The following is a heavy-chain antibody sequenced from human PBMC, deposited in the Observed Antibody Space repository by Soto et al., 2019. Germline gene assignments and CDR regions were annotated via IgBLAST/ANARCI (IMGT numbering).Heavy chain of an antibody. V-gene: IGHV4-4*07. D-gene: IGHD3-10*01. CDR3: ARDGKLLWYGELFYYYYGMDV. CDR1: GGSISSYY. J-gene: IGHJ6*02. CDR2: IYTSGST. Sequence: SETLSLTCTVSGGSISSYYWSWIRQPAGKGLGWIGRIYTSGSTNYNPSLKSRVTMSVDTSKNQFSLKLSSVTAADTAVYYCARDGKLLWYGELFYYYYGMDVWGQGTTVTVSS.